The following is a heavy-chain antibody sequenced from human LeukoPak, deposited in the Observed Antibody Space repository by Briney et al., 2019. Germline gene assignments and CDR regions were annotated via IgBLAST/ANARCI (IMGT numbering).Heavy chain of an antibody. J-gene: IGHJ3*02. V-gene: IGHV4-59*01. Sequence: SETLSLTCTVSGGSISSYYWSWIRQPPGKGLGWIGYIYYSGSTNYNPSLKSRVTISVDTSKNQFSLKLSSVTAADTAVYYCARDLLYDSSGCAFDIWGQGTMVTVSS. CDR3: ARDLLYDSSGCAFDI. CDR2: IYYSGST. D-gene: IGHD3-22*01. CDR1: GGSISSYY.